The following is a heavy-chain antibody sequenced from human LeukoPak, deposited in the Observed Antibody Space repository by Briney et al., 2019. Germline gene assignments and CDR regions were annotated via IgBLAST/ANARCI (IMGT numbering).Heavy chain of an antibody. J-gene: IGHJ4*02. CDR3: ARDPPDHSGSTTFDY. D-gene: IGHD1-26*01. CDR1: GFTFSDYY. V-gene: IGHV3-11*01. CDR2: ISGSGRTI. Sequence: GGSLRLSCAASGFTFSDYYMSWVRQAPGKGLEWVSYISGSGRTIYYADSVKGRFTISRDNAKNSLFLQMNSLRAEDTAVYYCARDPPDHSGSTTFDYWGQGTLVTVSS.